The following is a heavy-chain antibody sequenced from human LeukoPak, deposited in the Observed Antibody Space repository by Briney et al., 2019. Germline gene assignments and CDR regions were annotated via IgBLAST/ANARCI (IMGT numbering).Heavy chain of an antibody. V-gene: IGHV3-23*01. Sequence: GGSLRLSCAASGFTFSSYAMSWVRQAPGKGLEWVSAISGSGGSTYYADSVKGRFTISRDNSKNTLYLQTNSLRAEDTAVYYCAKGMIVVVITGAYDYWGQGTLVTVSS. CDR1: GFTFSSYA. D-gene: IGHD3-22*01. CDR3: AKGMIVVVITGAYDY. CDR2: ISGSGGST. J-gene: IGHJ4*02.